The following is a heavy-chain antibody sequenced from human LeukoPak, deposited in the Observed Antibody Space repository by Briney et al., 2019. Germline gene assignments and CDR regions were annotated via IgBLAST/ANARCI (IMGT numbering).Heavy chain of an antibody. V-gene: IGHV4-59*08. CDR1: GGSISSYY. Sequence: SETLFLTCTVSGGSISSYYWSWIRQPPGKGLEWIGYIYYSGSTNYNPSLKSRVTISVDTSKNQFSLKLSSVTAADTAVYYCARLPPFSSSSWPPFRYGMDVWGQGTTVTVSS. CDR3: ARLPPFSSSSWPPFRYGMDV. CDR2: IYYSGST. D-gene: IGHD6-13*01. J-gene: IGHJ6*02.